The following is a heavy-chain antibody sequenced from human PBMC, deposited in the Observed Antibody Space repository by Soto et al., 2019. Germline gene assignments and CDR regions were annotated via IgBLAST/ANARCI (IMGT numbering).Heavy chain of an antibody. V-gene: IGHV1-18*01. CDR1: GYTFNSYG. CDR2: ISAYNGNT. J-gene: IGHJ1*01. D-gene: IGHD6-13*01. Sequence: GASGKVSCKTSGYTFNSYGINWVRQAPGQGLEGMGWISAYNGNTNYAQNLQDRVTMTTDTSPGTAYMELRSLRSDETAVYNCARESVDSSWSRAEHLKNWGQGTLVTVSP. CDR3: ARESVDSSWSRAEHLKN.